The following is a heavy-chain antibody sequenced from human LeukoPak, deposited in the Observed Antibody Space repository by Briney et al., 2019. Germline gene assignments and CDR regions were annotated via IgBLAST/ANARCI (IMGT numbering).Heavy chain of an antibody. D-gene: IGHD6-19*01. J-gene: IGHJ4*02. Sequence: GESLKISCKGSGYSFTNYWMSWVRQVPGTGLEWVANIKQDGSDRNYVTSVRGRFTISRDNAESSLYLQMNSLRAEDTAVYYCVRNLAVAGTCFDSWGQGTLVTVSS. CDR2: IKQDGSDR. CDR3: VRNLAVAGTCFDS. CDR1: GYSFTNYW. V-gene: IGHV3-7*03.